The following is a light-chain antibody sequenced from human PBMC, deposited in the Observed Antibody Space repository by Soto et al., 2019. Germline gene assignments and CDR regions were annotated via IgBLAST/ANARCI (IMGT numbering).Light chain of an antibody. V-gene: IGKV1-8*01. Sequence: AIQMTQSPYSLSAYVGDTVTVPCRSSQDIGTLVAWYQQKPGTAPKVLNHGASALGGGVPPRFSSSGSRTEFTLTITYLQSEDFATYYCQHYHSYSMTFGQGTRLEIK. J-gene: IGKJ5*01. CDR3: QHYHSYSMT. CDR1: QDIGTL. CDR2: GAS.